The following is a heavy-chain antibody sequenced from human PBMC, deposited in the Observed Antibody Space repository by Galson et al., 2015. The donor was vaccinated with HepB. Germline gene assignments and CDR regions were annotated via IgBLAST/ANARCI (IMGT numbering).Heavy chain of an antibody. CDR1: GYTFTGYY. CDR3: ARVMQATVLGGGYYYYYGMDV. CDR2: INPNSGGT. D-gene: IGHD4-11*01. Sequence: SVKVSCKASGYTFTGYYMHWVRQAPGQGFEWMGWINPNSGGTNYAQKFQGRVTMTRDTSISTAYMELSRLRSDDTAVYYCARVMQATVLGGGYYYYYGMDVWGQGTTVTVSS. J-gene: IGHJ6*02. V-gene: IGHV1-2*02.